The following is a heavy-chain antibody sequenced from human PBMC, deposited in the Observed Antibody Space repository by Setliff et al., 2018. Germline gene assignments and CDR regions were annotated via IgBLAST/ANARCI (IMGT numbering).Heavy chain of an antibody. CDR3: ARDRRIVGARHAFDI. J-gene: IGHJ3*02. V-gene: IGHV4-31*03. D-gene: IGHD1-26*01. Sequence: SETLSLTCTVSGGSISSGGYYWSWIRQHPGKGQEWIGYIYYSGSTYYNPSLKSRVTISVDTSKNQFSLKLSSVTAADTAVYYCARDRRIVGARHAFDIWGQGTMVTVSS. CDR1: GGSISSGGYY. CDR2: IYYSGST.